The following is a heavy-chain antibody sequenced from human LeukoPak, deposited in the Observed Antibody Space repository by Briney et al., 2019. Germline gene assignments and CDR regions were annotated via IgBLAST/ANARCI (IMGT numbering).Heavy chain of an antibody. CDR1: GFTFSTYA. CDR2: ISASGGTT. J-gene: IGHJ4*02. CDR3: ANSPISDY. Sequence: GGSLRLSCAASGFTFSTYAMSWVRQAPGKGLEWVSAISASGGTTFYADSVKGRFTISRDNSKNTLYLQINSLRVEDTAVYYCANSPISDYWGQGTLLIVSS. V-gene: IGHV3-23*01.